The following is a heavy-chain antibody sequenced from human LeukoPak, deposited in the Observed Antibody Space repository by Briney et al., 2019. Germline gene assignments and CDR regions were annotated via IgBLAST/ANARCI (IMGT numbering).Heavy chain of an antibody. V-gene: IGHV4-38-2*02. J-gene: IGHJ4*02. CDR1: GYSINSGSH. CDR3: ARHYLYDTSGDGTYYFDY. Sequence: SETLSLTCIVSGYSINSGSHWGWIRQPPGKGLEWIGSIYHSGSTYYNPSLKSRVTISIDTSKNQFSLKLSSVTAADTAVYYCARHYLYDTSGDGTYYFDYWGQGTLVTVSS. CDR2: IYHSGST. D-gene: IGHD3-22*01.